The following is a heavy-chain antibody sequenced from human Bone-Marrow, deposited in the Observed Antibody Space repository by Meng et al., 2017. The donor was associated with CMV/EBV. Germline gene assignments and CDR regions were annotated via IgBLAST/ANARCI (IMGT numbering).Heavy chain of an antibody. CDR2: INHSGST. Sequence: SETLSLTCAVYGGSFSGYYWSWIRRPPGKGLEWIGEINHSGSTNYNPSLKSRVTISVDTSKNQFSLKLSSVTAADTAVYYCARYSSSNAFAIWGQGTMVTVS. J-gene: IGHJ3*02. V-gene: IGHV4-34*01. D-gene: IGHD6-6*01. CDR1: GGSFSGYY. CDR3: ARYSSSNAFAI.